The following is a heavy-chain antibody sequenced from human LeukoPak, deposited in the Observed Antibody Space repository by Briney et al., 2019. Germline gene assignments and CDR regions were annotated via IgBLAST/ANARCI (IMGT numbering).Heavy chain of an antibody. V-gene: IGHV3-66*01. CDR2: TYSSGGT. J-gene: IGHJ5*02. CDR1: GFSISNIY. Sequence: PGGSLRLSCEVSGFSISNIYMSWLCQAPGKGRECVSVTYSSGGTYYADSVKGRFTISRDNARNTVYLQMNSLRGEDMAIYYCAGNHPFDPWGQGTLVTVSS. D-gene: IGHD1-14*01. CDR3: AGNHPFDP.